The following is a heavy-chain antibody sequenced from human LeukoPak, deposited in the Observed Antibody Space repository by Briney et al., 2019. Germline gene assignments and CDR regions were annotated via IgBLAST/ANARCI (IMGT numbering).Heavy chain of an antibody. V-gene: IGHV4-39*07. CDR3: ARVAEIAVDSSSWYPAFDI. CDR1: GVSISSSDYY. CDR2: IYYSGST. Sequence: PPETLSLTCSVSGVSISSSDYYWGWIRQPPGKGLEWIGSIYYSGSTYYNPSLKSRVTISVDTSKNQFSLKLSSVTAADTAVYYCARVAEIAVDSSSWYPAFDIWGQGTMVTVSS. J-gene: IGHJ3*02. D-gene: IGHD6-13*01.